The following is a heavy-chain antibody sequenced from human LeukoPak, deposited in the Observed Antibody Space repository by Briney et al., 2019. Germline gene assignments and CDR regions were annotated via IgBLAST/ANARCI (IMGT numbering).Heavy chain of an antibody. J-gene: IGHJ3*02. CDR3: AKAATPRGMGPDAFDI. CDR1: GFTFDDYA. D-gene: IGHD1-26*01. Sequence: PGGSLRLSCAASGFTFDDYAMHWVRQAPGKGLEWVSGISWNSGSIGYADSVKGRFTISRDNAKNSLYLQMNSLRAEDTALYYCAKAATPRGMGPDAFDIWGQGTMDTVSS. CDR2: ISWNSGSI. V-gene: IGHV3-9*01.